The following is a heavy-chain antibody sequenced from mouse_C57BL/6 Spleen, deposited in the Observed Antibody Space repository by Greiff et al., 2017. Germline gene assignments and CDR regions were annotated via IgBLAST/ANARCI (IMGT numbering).Heavy chain of an antibody. V-gene: IGHV2-9-1*01. CDR1: GFSLTSYA. CDR3: ATNDYGSSYDWYFDV. J-gene: IGHJ1*03. Sequence: QVQLQQSGPGLVAPSQSLSITCTVSGFSLTSYAISWVRQPPGKGLEWLGVIWTGGGTNYNSALKSRLSISKDNSKSQVFLKMNSLQTDDTARYYCATNDYGSSYDWYFDVWGTGTTVTVSS. CDR2: IWTGGGT. D-gene: IGHD1-1*01.